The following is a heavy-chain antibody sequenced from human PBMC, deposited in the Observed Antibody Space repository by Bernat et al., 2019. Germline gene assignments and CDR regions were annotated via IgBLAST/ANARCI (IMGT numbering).Heavy chain of an antibody. D-gene: IGHD3-9*01. CDR1: GFSISSHW. CDR3: ARGATGRGSIIDY. Sequence: EVHLVESGGGLVQSGGSLRLSCAASGFSISSHWMHWVRQVPGKGLVWVSRINSDGSTTSDADSVEGRFTISRDNAKNTLYLQMNSLRAEDMAVYYCARGATGRGSIIDYWGQGTLVTVSS. CDR2: INSDGSTT. J-gene: IGHJ4*02. V-gene: IGHV3-74*01.